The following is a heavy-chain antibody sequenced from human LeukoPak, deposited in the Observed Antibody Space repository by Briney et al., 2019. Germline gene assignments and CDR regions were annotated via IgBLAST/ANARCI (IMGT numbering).Heavy chain of an antibody. Sequence: GGSLRLSCAASGFTFSSYWMSWVRQAPGKGLEWVANIKQDGSEKYYVDSVKGRFTISRDNAKNSLYLQMNSLRAEGTAVYYCARDPRGAFYDSSGYGYWGQGTLVTVSS. CDR3: ARDPRGAFYDSSGYGY. D-gene: IGHD3-22*01. CDR1: GFTFSSYW. J-gene: IGHJ4*02. V-gene: IGHV3-7*01. CDR2: IKQDGSEK.